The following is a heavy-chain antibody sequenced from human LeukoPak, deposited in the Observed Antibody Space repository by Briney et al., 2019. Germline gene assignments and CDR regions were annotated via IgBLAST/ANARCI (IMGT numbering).Heavy chain of an antibody. CDR1: GGTFSSYA. J-gene: IGHJ6*03. D-gene: IGHD1-26*01. Sequence: GASVKVSCKASGGTFSSYAISWVRQAPGQGLEWMGGIIPIFGTANYAQKFQGRVTITTDESTSTAYMELSSLRSEDTAVYYCARGPLNIGSDTYYYYYMDVWGKGTTVTVSS. V-gene: IGHV1-69*05. CDR3: ARGPLNIGSDTYYYYYMDV. CDR2: IIPIFGTA.